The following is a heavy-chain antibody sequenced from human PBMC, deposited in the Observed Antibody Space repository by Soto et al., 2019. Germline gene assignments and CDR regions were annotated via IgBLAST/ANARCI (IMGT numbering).Heavy chain of an antibody. CDR1: GGTFSSYA. D-gene: IGHD2-15*01. CDR2: IIPIFGTA. CDR3: ASTPSPPLLHTSSYYGMDV. V-gene: IGHV1-69*01. J-gene: IGHJ6*02. Sequence: QVQLVQSGAEVKKPGSSVKVSCKASGGTFSSYAISWVRQAPGQGLEWMGGIIPIFGTANYAQKFQGRVTITADESTSTAYMELSSLRSEDTAVYYCASTPSPPLLHTSSYYGMDVWGQGTTVTVSS.